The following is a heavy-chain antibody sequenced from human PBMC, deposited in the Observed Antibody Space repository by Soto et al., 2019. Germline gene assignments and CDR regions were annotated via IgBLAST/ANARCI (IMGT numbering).Heavy chain of an antibody. V-gene: IGHV1-18*01. CDR2: ISAYSGNT. D-gene: IGHD3-22*01. J-gene: IGHJ4*02. Sequence: QVQLVQSGDEVKKPGASVKVSCKAYGYTFSSYGLSWVRQAPGQGLEWMGWISAYSGNTVYTQRFKGRLTMATDTSTGTAYMELRSLRYDDTAVYYCARDFYQSSGYCDYWGQGTLVTVSS. CDR1: GYTFSSYG. CDR3: ARDFYQSSGYCDY.